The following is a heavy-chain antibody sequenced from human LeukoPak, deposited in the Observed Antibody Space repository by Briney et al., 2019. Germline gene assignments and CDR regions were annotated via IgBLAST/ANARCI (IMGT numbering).Heavy chain of an antibody. V-gene: IGHV3-21*01. CDR3: ARSGIVGAISAFDI. CDR1: GFTFGSYS. D-gene: IGHD1-26*01. Sequence: PGGSLRLSRAASGFTFGSYSMNWVRQAPGKGLEWVSSISSSSSYIYYADSVKGRFTISRDNAKNSLYLQMNSLRAEDTAVYYCARSGIVGAISAFDIWGQGTMVTVSS. CDR2: ISSSSSYI. J-gene: IGHJ3*02.